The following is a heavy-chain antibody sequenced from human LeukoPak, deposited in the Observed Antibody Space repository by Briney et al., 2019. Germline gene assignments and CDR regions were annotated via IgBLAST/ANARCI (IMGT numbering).Heavy chain of an antibody. Sequence: SETLSLTSTVSGGSISSYYWSWIRQPPGKGLEWIGYIYYSENTNYNPSLKSRVTISVDTSKNQFSLKLSSVTAAETAVYYCARERGAVPRGAFDYWGQGILVTVSS. CDR1: GGSISSYY. V-gene: IGHV4-59*01. J-gene: IGHJ4*02. CDR3: ARERGAVPRGAFDY. CDR2: IYYSENT. D-gene: IGHD1-26*01.